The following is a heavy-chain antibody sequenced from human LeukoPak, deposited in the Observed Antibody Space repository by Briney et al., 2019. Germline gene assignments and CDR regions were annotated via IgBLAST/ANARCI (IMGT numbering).Heavy chain of an antibody. Sequence: SETLSLTCTVSGVSIFSYYWNWIRQPPGQGLEWIGYIHYGGTTNYNPSLKSRVSISMDTSKSQFSLKLTSATAADTAVYYCATGRSIRYFDYWGQGTLLSVSS. CDR3: ATGRSIRYFDY. D-gene: IGHD3-9*01. J-gene: IGHJ4*02. CDR1: GVSIFSYY. CDR2: IHYGGTT. V-gene: IGHV4-59*08.